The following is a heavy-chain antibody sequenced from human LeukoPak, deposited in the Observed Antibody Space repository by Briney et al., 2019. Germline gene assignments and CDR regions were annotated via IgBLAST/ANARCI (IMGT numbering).Heavy chain of an antibody. CDR1: GGSISSGSYY. CDR3: AREGDRDADY. CDR2: IYYSGST. D-gene: IGHD1-14*01. Sequence: SETLSLTCTVSGGSISSGSYYWSWIRQPPGKGLEWIGYIYYSGSTYYNPSLKSRVTISVDTSKNQFSLKLSSVTAADTAVYYCAREGDRDADYWGQGTLVTVSS. V-gene: IGHV4-30-4*08. J-gene: IGHJ4*02.